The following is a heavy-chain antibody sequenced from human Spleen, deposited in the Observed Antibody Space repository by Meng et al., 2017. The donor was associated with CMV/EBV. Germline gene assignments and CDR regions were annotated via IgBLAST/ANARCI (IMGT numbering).Heavy chain of an antibody. CDR2: ISAYNGNT. Sequence: ASVKVSCKASGYTFTSYGNSWVRQAPGQGLEWMGWISAYNGNTNYAQKLQGRVTMTTDTSTSTAYMGLRSLTSDDPAVYFWARSWRGDRSGGYLDYWGQGTLVTVSS. J-gene: IGHJ4*02. CDR1: GYTFTSYG. CDR3: ARSWRGDRSGGYLDY. V-gene: IGHV1-18*01. D-gene: IGHD1-26*01.